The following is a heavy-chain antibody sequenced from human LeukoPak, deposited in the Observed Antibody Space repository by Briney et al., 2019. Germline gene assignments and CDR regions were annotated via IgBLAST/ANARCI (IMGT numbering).Heavy chain of an antibody. CDR1: GYTFTSYG. V-gene: IGHV1-18*01. Sequence: ASVKVSCKASGYTFTSYGISWVRQAPGQGLEWMGKISAYNGNTNYAQKLQGRVTMTTDTSTSTAYMELWSLRSDDTAVYYCAREQIYGDKGAYGMDVWGQGTTVTVSS. J-gene: IGHJ6*02. CDR3: AREQIYGDKGAYGMDV. D-gene: IGHD4-17*01. CDR2: ISAYNGNT.